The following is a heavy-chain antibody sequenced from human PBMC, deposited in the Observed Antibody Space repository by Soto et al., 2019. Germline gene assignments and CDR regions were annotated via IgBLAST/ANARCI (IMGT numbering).Heavy chain of an antibody. CDR1: GFTFSSYS. D-gene: IGHD5-12*01. V-gene: IGHV3-48*01. CDR3: ARWGIEYSGYDYYYYYYYMDV. J-gene: IGHJ6*03. CDR2: ISSSSSTI. Sequence: GESLKISCAASGFTFSSYSMNWVRQAPGKGLEWVSYISSSSSTIYYADSVKGRFTISRDNAKNSLYLQMNSLRAEDTAVYYCARWGIEYSGYDYYYYYYYMDVWGKGTTVTVSS.